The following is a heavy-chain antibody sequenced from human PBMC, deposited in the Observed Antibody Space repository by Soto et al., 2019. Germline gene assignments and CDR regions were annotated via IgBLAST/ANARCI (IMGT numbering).Heavy chain of an antibody. CDR2: ILVDGRT. V-gene: IGHV3-23*01. CDR3: AKETPTGRGAFDI. D-gene: IGHD3-9*01. Sequence: GGSLRLSCAASGFICSSYDMSWVRQAPGKGLEWVSTILVDGRTFYVDSVKGRFTISRDSSQNMVYLQMNSLTAGDTALYYCAKETPTGRGAFDICGQGTMVTVSS. J-gene: IGHJ3*02. CDR1: GFICSSYD.